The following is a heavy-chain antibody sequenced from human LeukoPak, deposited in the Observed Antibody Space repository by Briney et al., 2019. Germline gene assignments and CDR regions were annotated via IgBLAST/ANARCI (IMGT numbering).Heavy chain of an antibody. CDR3: ARILEGYYYFGLDV. V-gene: IGHV3-74*01. CDR2: IDGDGSSR. Sequence: GGSLRLSCAASGFTFTSYWIHWVRQVPGKGLEWVSLIDGDGSSRSYADSVQGRFTISRDNGKKTVFLQMNSLSAEDTAVYYCARILEGYYYFGLDVWGQGTTVIVSS. J-gene: IGHJ6*02. D-gene: IGHD3/OR15-3a*01. CDR1: GFTFTSYW.